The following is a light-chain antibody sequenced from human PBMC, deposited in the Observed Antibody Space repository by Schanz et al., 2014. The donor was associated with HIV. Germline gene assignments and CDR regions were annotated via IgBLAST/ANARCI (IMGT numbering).Light chain of an antibody. Sequence: QSVLTQPPSVSEAPRQRVTISCSGSSSNIGNNAVNWYQQLPGKAPKLLIYYDDLLPSGVSDRFSGSKSGTSASLAISGLQSEDEADYHCAAWDDSLNGPMFGGGTKVTVL. CDR2: YDD. CDR3: AAWDDSLNGPM. V-gene: IGLV1-36*01. CDR1: SSNIGNNA. J-gene: IGLJ3*02.